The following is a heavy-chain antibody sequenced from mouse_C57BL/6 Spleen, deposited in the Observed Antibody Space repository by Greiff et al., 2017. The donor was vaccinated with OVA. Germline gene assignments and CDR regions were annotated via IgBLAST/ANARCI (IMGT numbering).Heavy chain of an antibody. V-gene: IGHV14-1*01. D-gene: IGHD2-3*01. CDR3: TKAFYDGYYIDY. CDR1: GFNIKDYY. CDR2: IDPEDGDT. J-gene: IGHJ2*01. Sequence: VQLQQSGAELVRPGASVKLSCTASGFNIKDYYMHWVKQRPEQGLEWIGRIDPEDGDTEYAPKFKGKATMTADTSSNTAYLQLSSLTSEVTAVYYCTKAFYDGYYIDYWGQGTTLTVSS.